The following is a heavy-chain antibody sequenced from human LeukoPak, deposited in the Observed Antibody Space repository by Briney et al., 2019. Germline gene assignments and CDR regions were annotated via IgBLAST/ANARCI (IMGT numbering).Heavy chain of an antibody. J-gene: IGHJ3*02. CDR3: AKPRSSGWYKGPPGAFDI. CDR1: GFTFSSYA. D-gene: IGHD6-19*01. CDR2: IVGIGGST. V-gene: IGHV3-23*01. Sequence: GGSLRLSCGASGFTFSSYAMSWVRQAPGKGLEWVSAIVGIGGSTHYADSVKGRFTISRENSKNTLYLQMNSLRAEDTAVYYCAKPRSSGWYKGPPGAFDIWGQGTTVTVSS.